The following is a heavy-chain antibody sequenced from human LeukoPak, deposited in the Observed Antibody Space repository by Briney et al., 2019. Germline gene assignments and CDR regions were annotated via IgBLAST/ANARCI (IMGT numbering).Heavy chain of an antibody. Sequence: PGGSLRLSCEASGFTFSSYAMSWVRQTPGKGLEWVSAITDSGGDTYHADSLKGRFTISRDNSKNTLYLQMNSLRVEDTAVYYCVKGSSSSRPYYFDCWGQGTLVTVSS. V-gene: IGHV3-23*01. D-gene: IGHD6-6*01. CDR3: VKGSSSSRPYYFDC. J-gene: IGHJ4*02. CDR1: GFTFSSYA. CDR2: ITDSGGDT.